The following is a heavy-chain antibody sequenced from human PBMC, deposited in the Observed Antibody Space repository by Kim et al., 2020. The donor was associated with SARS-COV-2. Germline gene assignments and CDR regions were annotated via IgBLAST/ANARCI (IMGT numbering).Heavy chain of an antibody. CDR1: GYTFTSYG. J-gene: IGHJ4*02. CDR2: ISAYNGNT. CDR3: ARDRAVRGVITTRARFDY. V-gene: IGHV1-18*04. Sequence: ASVKVSCKASGYTFTSYGISWVRQAPGQGLEWMGWISAYNGNTNYAQKLQGRVTMTTDTSTSTAYMELRSLRSDDTAVYYCARDRAVRGVITTRARFDYWGQGTLVTVSS. D-gene: IGHD3-10*01.